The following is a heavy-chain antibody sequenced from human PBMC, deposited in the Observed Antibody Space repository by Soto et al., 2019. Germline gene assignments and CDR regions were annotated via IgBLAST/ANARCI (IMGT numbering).Heavy chain of an antibody. CDR1: GFTFSSYA. Sequence: QVQLVESGGGVVQPGRSLRLSCAASGFTFSSYAMHWVRQAPGKGLEWVAVISYDGSNKYYADSVKGRFTISRDNSKTTLYLQMNSLRAEDTAVYYCARGRGFTVTPTLDYWGQGTLVTVSS. CDR2: ISYDGSNK. D-gene: IGHD4-17*01. J-gene: IGHJ4*02. V-gene: IGHV3-30-3*01. CDR3: ARGRGFTVTPTLDY.